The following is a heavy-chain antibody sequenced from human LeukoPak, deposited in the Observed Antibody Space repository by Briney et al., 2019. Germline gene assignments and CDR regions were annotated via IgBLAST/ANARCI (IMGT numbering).Heavy chain of an antibody. V-gene: IGHV3-7*01. CDR3: ARPTFDSSGYLLDY. J-gene: IGHJ4*02. D-gene: IGHD3-22*01. CDR2: IKQDGSEK. Sequence: VGSLRLSCAASGFTFSSYWMSWVRQAPGKGLEWVANIKQDGSEKYYVDSVKGRFTISRDNAKNSLHLQMNSLRAEDTAVYYCARPTFDSSGYLLDYWGQGTLVTVSS. CDR1: GFTFSSYW.